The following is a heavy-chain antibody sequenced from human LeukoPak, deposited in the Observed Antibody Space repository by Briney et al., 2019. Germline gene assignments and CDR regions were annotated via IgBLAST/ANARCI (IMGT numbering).Heavy chain of an antibody. Sequence: GGSLRLSCAASGFTFSSYSMNWVRQAPGKGLEWVAIISYDGSNEYYADSVKGRFTISRDNSKNTLYLQMNSLRAEDTAVYYCARSASSWRYFDYWGQGTLVTVSS. D-gene: IGHD3-3*01. CDR2: ISYDGSNE. CDR1: GFTFSSYS. V-gene: IGHV3-30*03. CDR3: ARSASSWRYFDY. J-gene: IGHJ4*02.